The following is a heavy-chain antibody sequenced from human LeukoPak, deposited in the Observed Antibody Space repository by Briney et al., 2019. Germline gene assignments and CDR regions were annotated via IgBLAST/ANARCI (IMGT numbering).Heavy chain of an antibody. CDR1: GGSISSGSYY. V-gene: IGHV4-61*02. D-gene: IGHD2-2*01. J-gene: IGHJ3*01. CDR3: ATKIGYCSTTSCPDDAFGV. Sequence: SQTLSLTCTVSGGSISSGSYYWTWIRQPAGKGLEWIGRIYTSGSTNYNPSLKSRVTMSVDTSKNQFSLKLSSVTAADTAVYYCATKIGYCSTTSCPDDAFGVWGQGTMVTVSS. CDR2: IYTSGST.